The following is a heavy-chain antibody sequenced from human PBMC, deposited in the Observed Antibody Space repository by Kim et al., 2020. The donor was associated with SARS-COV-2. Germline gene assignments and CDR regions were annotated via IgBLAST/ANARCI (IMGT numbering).Heavy chain of an antibody. Sequence: AQKCQGRVTRTRDTSTSTVYMELSSLRSEDTAVYYCARAGIVGATSFLDYWGQGTLVTVSS. CDR3: ARAGIVGATSFLDY. D-gene: IGHD1-26*01. J-gene: IGHJ4*02. V-gene: IGHV1-46*01.